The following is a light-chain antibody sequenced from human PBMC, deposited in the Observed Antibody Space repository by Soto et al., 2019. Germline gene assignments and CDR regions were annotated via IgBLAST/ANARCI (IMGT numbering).Light chain of an antibody. J-gene: IGKJ3*01. CDR3: QQSSSTLGT. V-gene: IGKV1-39*01. Sequence: DIQMTQSPSSLSASVGDRVTITCRASQSISSYLNWYQQKPGKAPKLLIYTASSLQSGVPSRFSGSGSGTDFTLTISSLQPEDFATYYCQQSSSTLGTFCPGTKVDI. CDR1: QSISSY. CDR2: TAS.